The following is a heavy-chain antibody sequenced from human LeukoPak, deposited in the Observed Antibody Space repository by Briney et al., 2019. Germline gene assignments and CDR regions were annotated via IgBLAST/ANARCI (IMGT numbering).Heavy chain of an antibody. V-gene: IGHV1-2*02. CDR3: AREGSVASAATFGY. CDR2: INPNSGET. Sequence: GASVKVSCKASGYTFTGCYMHWVRQAPGQGLEWMGWINPNSGETNYAQKFQGRVTMTWDTSSNTAYMELSRLRSDDTAVYYCAREGSVASAATFGYWGQGTLVTVSS. J-gene: IGHJ4*02. CDR1: GYTFTGCY. D-gene: IGHD6-13*01.